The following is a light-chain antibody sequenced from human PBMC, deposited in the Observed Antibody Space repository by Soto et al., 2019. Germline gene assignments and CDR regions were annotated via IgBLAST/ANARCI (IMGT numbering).Light chain of an antibody. V-gene: IGKV3-20*01. CDR1: QNIGGSY. Sequence: EIVLTQSPGTLSLPPGERATLSCRASQNIGGSYLAWYQQKPGQAPRLLIYAVSSRATGIPDRFSGSGSGTDFTLTISRLEPEDFAVYYCEHYVTSPATFGQGTKVEVK. CDR2: AVS. J-gene: IGKJ1*01. CDR3: EHYVTSPAT.